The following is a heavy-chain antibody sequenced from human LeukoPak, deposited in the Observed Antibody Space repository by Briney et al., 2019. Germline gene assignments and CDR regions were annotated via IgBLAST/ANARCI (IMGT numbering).Heavy chain of an antibody. J-gene: IGHJ4*02. D-gene: IGHD3-10*01. CDR3: ARDSYGSGSYYRSKTYYFDY. Sequence: ASVKVSCKASGYTFTSYYMNWVRQAPGQGLEWMGIINPSGGSTNYAQKFQGRVTMTRDTSTSTVYMELSSLRFEDTAVYHCARDSYGSGSYYRSKTYYFDYWGQGTLVTVSS. CDR2: INPSGGST. CDR1: GYTFTSYY. V-gene: IGHV1-46*01.